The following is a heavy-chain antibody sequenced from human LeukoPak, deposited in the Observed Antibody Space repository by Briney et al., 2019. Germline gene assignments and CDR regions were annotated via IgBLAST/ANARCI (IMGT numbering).Heavy chain of an antibody. D-gene: IGHD2-2*01. CDR2: INSDGSST. CDR3: ARFLGYCSSTSCYSSFDY. Sequence: PGGSLRLSCAASGFTFSSYWMHWVRQAPRKGLVWVSRINSDGSSTNYADSVKGRFTISRDNAKNTLYLQMNSLRAEDTAVYYCARFLGYCSSTSCYSSFDYWGQGTLVTVSS. V-gene: IGHV3-74*01. CDR1: GFTFSSYW. J-gene: IGHJ4*02.